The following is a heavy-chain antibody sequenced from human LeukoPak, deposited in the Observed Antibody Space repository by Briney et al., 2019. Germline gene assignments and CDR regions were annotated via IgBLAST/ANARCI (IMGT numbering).Heavy chain of an antibody. CDR3: ATPDKIVLN. CDR1: GGSISSSSNY. D-gene: IGHD2-8*01. V-gene: IGHV4-39*01. J-gene: IGHJ4*02. CDR2: IYHSGNT. Sequence: SETLSLTCTVSGGSISSSSNYWGWIRQPPGKGLDWIGNIYHSGNTYYNPSLKSRVTISVDTSKNQFSLKLSSVTAADTAVYFCATPDKIVLNWGQGTLVTVSS.